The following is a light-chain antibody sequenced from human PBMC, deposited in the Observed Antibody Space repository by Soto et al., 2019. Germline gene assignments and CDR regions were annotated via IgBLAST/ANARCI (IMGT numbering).Light chain of an antibody. V-gene: IGKV1-33*01. CDR3: QQLNSYPWT. CDR2: DAS. J-gene: IGKJ1*01. Sequence: DIQMTQSPSSLSASVGDRVTITCQASQDISTYLNWYQQKPGKAPKLLIYDASNLETGVPSRFSGSGSGTDFTFTISSLQPEDIATYYCQQLNSYPWTFGQGTKVEIK. CDR1: QDISTY.